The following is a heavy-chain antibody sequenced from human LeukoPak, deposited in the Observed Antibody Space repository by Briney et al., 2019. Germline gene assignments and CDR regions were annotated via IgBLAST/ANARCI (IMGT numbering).Heavy chain of an antibody. CDR3: ARARDYGSGKANAFDI. CDR1: GFTFSSYW. CDR2: IKRDGSEK. D-gene: IGHD3-10*01. V-gene: IGHV3-7*05. J-gene: IGHJ3*02. Sequence: GGSLRLSCAASGFTFSSYWMSWVHQAPGKGLEWVANIKRDGSEKYYVDSVKGRFTISRDNAENSLYLQMNSLRAEDTAVYYCARARDYGSGKANAFDIWGQGTMVTVSS.